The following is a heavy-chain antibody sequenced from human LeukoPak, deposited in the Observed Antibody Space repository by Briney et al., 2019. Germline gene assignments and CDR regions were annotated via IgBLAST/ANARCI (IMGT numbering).Heavy chain of an antibody. D-gene: IGHD6-13*01. J-gene: IGHJ4*02. Sequence: ASVTVSFTSSGGTFISYAISWVRQAPGQGLEWMGRIIPILGIANYAQKFQGRVTITADKSTSTAYMELSSLRSEDTAVYYCARGSSSSWYHWDYFDYWGQGTLVTVSS. CDR1: GGTFISYA. V-gene: IGHV1-69*04. CDR3: ARGSSSSWYHWDYFDY. CDR2: IIPILGIA.